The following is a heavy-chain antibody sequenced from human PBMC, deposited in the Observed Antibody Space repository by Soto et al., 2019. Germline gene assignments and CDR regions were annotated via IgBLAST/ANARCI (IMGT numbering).Heavy chain of an antibody. D-gene: IGHD3-10*01. Sequence: GESLKISCKGSGYSFTSYWIGWVRQMPGKGLEWMGIIYPGDSDTRYSPSFQGQVTISADKSISTAYLQWSSLKASDTAMYYCASRGYYGSGSYYGHNYYYYGMDVWGQGTTVTVSS. CDR3: ASRGYYGSGSYYGHNYYYYGMDV. J-gene: IGHJ6*02. CDR1: GYSFTSYW. V-gene: IGHV5-51*01. CDR2: IYPGDSDT.